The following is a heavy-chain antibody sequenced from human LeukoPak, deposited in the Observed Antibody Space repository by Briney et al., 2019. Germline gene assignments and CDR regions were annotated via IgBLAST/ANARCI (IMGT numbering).Heavy chain of an antibody. V-gene: IGHV4-59*01. Sequence: SETLSLTCTVSGGSISSSYWTWIRQPPGKGLEWIGYIYYSGSTNYNPSLKSRVTISVDTSKNQFSLNLSSVTAADTAVYYCASAIAEDFYYYFMDVWGKGTTVTVSS. CDR1: GGSISSSY. D-gene: IGHD1-14*01. J-gene: IGHJ6*03. CDR2: IYYSGST. CDR3: ASAIAEDFYYYFMDV.